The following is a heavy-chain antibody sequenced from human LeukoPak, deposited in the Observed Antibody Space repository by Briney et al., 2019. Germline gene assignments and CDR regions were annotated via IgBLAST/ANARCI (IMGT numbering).Heavy chain of an antibody. CDR3: AREVVSIPSYFES. J-gene: IGHJ4*02. CDR1: GFTFSSNY. CDR2: IYSGGST. V-gene: IGHV3-53*01. Sequence: GGSLRLSCAASGFTFSSNYMSWVRQAPGKGLEWVSVIYSGGSTYYAESVRGRFTISRDISKNTLYLLMNSLIPEDTAVYYCAREVVSIPSYFESWGQGTRVTVSS. D-gene: IGHD2-15*01.